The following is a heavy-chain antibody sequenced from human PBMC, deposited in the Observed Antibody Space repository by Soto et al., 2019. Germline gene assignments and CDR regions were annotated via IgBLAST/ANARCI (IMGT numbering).Heavy chain of an antibody. CDR1: GYTFTSYW. CDR2: IDPRESYT. J-gene: IGHJ6*02. Sequence: PGESLKISCKGSGYTFTSYWITWVRQMPGKGLGWMGRIDPRESYTNYSPSFQGHVTISVDKSINTAYLQWSSLKASDTAVYYCARREKGPFTVTTMDDFYYGMDVWGLGTKVTVSS. CDR3: ARREKGPFTVTTMDDFYYGMDV. V-gene: IGHV5-10-1*01. D-gene: IGHD4-17*01.